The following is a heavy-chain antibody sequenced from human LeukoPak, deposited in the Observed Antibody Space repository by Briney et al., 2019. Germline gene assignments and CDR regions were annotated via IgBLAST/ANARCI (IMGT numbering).Heavy chain of an antibody. CDR1: GFTFGDYL. CDR3: SRGSGWLSVY. J-gene: IGHJ4*02. D-gene: IGHD6-19*01. CDR2: ISGGTT. Sequence: GGSLRLSCTASGFTFGDYLMGWFRQAPGKGLEWIGFISGGTTEYAASVKGRCTISRDDSTSIAYLQMNSLTTEDTAVYYCSRGSGWLSVYWGQGTLVTVSS. V-gene: IGHV3-49*03.